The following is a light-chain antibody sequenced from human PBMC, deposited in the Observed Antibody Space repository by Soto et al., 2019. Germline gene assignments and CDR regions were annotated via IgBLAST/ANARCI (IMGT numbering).Light chain of an antibody. Sequence: IQMTQSPSSLSASVGDRVTITCQASQDISKNLNWYQQKLGKAPKLLIYDASSLQTGVPSRFSESGSATHFTFTISSLQPEDIATYYWQQYDNLLPITFGQGTRLEIK. CDR1: QDISKN. J-gene: IGKJ5*01. CDR2: DAS. V-gene: IGKV1-33*01. CDR3: QQYDNLLPIT.